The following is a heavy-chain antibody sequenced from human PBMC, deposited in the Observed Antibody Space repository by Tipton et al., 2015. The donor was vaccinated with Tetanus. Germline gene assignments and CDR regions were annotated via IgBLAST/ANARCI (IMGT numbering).Heavy chain of an antibody. J-gene: IGHJ6*03. CDR1: GDSIRSEDYY. D-gene: IGHD2-2*01. CDR3: ARLTSSSPSCYYYYYYYVDV. CDR2: IYYSGSP. V-gene: IGHV4-30-4*01. Sequence: TLSLTCSVSGDSIRSEDYYWGWIRQSPGKGLEWLGYIYYSGSPYNNPSLKSRVRISLDAAKNQFSLSLNSVTAADSATYYCARLTSSSPSCYYYYYYYVDVWGTGTAVTVSS.